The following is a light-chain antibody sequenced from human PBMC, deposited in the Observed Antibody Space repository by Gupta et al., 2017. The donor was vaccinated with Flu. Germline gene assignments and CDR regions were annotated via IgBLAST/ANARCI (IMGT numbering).Light chain of an antibody. CDR3: CSYAGRTTFYV. CDR2: EGS. Sequence: SALTQPASVSVPPGQSITISCTGSSSDVGSYNLVSWYQQHPGKAPKLMIYEGSKRPSGVSDRFAGSKSGNSASLTISGHQAEDDADYVCCSYAGRTTFYVFGAGTKVTVL. V-gene: IGLV2-23*01. CDR1: SSDVGSYNL. J-gene: IGLJ1*01.